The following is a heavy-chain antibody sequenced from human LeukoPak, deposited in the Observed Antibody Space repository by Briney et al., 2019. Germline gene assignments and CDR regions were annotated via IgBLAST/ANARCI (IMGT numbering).Heavy chain of an antibody. V-gene: IGHV4-61*02. Sequence: PSQTLSLTCTVSGGSISSGSYYWSWIRQPAGKGLEWIGRIYTSGSTNYNPSLKSRVTISVDTSKNQFSLKLSSVTAADTAVYYCARDQEYQLPPYYYYYMDVWGKGTTVTVSS. D-gene: IGHD2-2*01. J-gene: IGHJ6*03. CDR2: IYTSGST. CDR1: GGSISSGSYY. CDR3: ARDQEYQLPPYYYYYMDV.